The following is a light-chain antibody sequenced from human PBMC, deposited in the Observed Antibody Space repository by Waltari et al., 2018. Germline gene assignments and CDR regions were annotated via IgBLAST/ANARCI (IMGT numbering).Light chain of an antibody. CDR1: QSVSST. V-gene: IGKV3D-15*01. CDR2: GAS. Sequence: EIVMPQSPATLSLSPGQRATLSCRAKQSVSSTLAWYQQKPGQAPRLLIYGASNRATGIPDRFSGSGSGTDFTLTISSLEPEDVGVYYCLQRSDWPWTFGQGTEVEIK. CDR3: LQRSDWPWT. J-gene: IGKJ1*01.